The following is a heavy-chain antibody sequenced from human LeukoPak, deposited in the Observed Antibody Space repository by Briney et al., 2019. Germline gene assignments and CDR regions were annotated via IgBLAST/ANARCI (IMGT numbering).Heavy chain of an antibody. CDR1: GGSISSYY. CDR2: IYYSGST. Sequence: SETLSLTCTVSGGSISSYYWSWIRQPPGKGLEWIGYIYYSGSTNYNPSLKSRVTISVDTSKNQFSLKLSSVTAADTAVYYCARGASRSWYSNDYWGQGTLVTVSS. CDR3: ARGASRSWYSNDY. J-gene: IGHJ4*02. V-gene: IGHV4-59*08. D-gene: IGHD6-13*01.